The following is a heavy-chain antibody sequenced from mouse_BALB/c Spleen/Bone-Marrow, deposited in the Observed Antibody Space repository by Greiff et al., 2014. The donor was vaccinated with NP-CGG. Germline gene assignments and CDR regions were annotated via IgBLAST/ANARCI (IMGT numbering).Heavy chain of an antibody. CDR2: INPSNGGT. V-gene: IGHV1S16*01. CDR3: TRLPH. D-gene: IGHD2-4*01. CDR1: GYTFTSYY. Sequence: QVQLQQPGAELVKPGASVKLSCKASGYTFTSYYMYWVKQRPGQGLEWIGEINPSNGGTNFNEKFKRRATLTVDKSSSTAYMQLSSLTSEDSAVYYCTRLPHWGQGTSVTVSS. J-gene: IGHJ4*01.